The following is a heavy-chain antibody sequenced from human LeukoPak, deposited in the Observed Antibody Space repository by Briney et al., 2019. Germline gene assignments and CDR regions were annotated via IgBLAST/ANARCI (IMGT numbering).Heavy chain of an antibody. CDR3: ARGKWELLSFFLY. D-gene: IGHD1-26*01. J-gene: IGHJ4*02. CDR1: GFTFSSYT. CDR2: ISSSSTYI. Sequence: GGSLRLSCEASGFTFSSYTINWVRQAPGKGLEWVPSISSSSTYIYYADSVKGRFTISRDNAKNSLYLQMNSLRAEDTAVYYCARGKWELLSFFLYWGQGTLVTVTS. V-gene: IGHV3-21*01.